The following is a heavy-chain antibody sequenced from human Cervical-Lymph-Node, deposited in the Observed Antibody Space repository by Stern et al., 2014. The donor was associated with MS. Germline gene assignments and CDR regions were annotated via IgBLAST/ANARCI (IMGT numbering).Heavy chain of an antibody. CDR3: ARGSDWYPLDY. D-gene: IGHD6-19*01. Sequence: VQLVESGGGVVQPGRSLRLSCSPSGFAFSTYGMHWVRQAPGKGLEWVALISFDGAKTYYADSVKGRLTISRYNPKITLYLQMKSLRGEDTAVYYCARGSDWYPLDYWGQGTLVTVSS. CDR1: GFAFSTYG. V-gene: IGHV3-30*03. CDR2: ISFDGAKT. J-gene: IGHJ4*02.